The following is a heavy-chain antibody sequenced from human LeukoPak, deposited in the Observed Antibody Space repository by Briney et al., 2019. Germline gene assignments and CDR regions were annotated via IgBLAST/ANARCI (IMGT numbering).Heavy chain of an antibody. V-gene: IGHV5-51*01. CDR1: GHSFTNYW. J-gene: IGHJ5*02. D-gene: IGHD3-10*01. CDR2: VHAGDSDT. Sequence: GESLKISCKGSGHSFTNYWIGWVRQLPGKGLEWMGIVHAGDSDTRYSPSFQGQVTISADKSISTAYLQWSSLKALDTAIYYCARSSVGDFPYNNWFDPWGQGTLVTVSS. CDR3: ARSSVGDFPYNNWFDP.